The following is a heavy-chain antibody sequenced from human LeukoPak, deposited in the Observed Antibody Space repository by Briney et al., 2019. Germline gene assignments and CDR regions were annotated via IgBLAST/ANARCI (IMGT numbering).Heavy chain of an antibody. J-gene: IGHJ4*02. D-gene: IGHD3-3*01. Sequence: PGGSLRLSCLASGFTFSNYAMSWVRQAPGKGLEWVSAISGSGSTPSYADSVKGRFTISRDSSKNTLYLQMNSLRAEDTAVYYCAKDISDYDFWSGYQTLFDYWGQGTLVTVSS. V-gene: IGHV3-23*01. CDR3: AKDISDYDFWSGYQTLFDY. CDR1: GFTFSNYA. CDR2: ISGSGSTP.